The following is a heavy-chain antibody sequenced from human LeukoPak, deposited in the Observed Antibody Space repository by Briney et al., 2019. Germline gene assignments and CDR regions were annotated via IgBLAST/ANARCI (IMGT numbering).Heavy chain of an antibody. Sequence: GGSLRLSCLASGFTFSRYSMKWVRQAPGKGLQWVSSISGSSNDKHYIDSVKGRFTISRDNAKNSLFLQMNSLRAEDTAVYYCVRAEGSSGSSEYFQHWGQGTLVTVSS. J-gene: IGHJ1*01. D-gene: IGHD5-12*01. V-gene: IGHV3-21*01. CDR3: VRAEGSSGSSEYFQH. CDR1: GFTFSRYS. CDR2: ISGSSNDK.